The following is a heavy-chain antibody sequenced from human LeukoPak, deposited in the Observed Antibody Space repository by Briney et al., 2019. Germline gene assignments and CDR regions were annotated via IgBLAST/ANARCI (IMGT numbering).Heavy chain of an antibody. J-gene: IGHJ6*03. CDR1: GFTFSSYW. V-gene: IGHV3-7*01. CDR3: ARATWDPNYYYYMDV. CDR2: IKQDGSEK. D-gene: IGHD1-26*01. Sequence: GGSLRLSCAASGFTFSSYWMSWVRQAPGKGLEWVANIKQDGSEKYYVDSVKGRFTISRDNAKNSLYLQMNSLRAEDTAVYFCARATWDPNYYYYMDVWGKGTTVTISS.